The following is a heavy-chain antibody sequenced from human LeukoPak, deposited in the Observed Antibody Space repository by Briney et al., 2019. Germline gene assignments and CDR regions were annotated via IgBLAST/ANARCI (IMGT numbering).Heavy chain of an antibody. Sequence: SETLSLTCAVYGGPFSGYYWSWIRQPPGKGREWIGEINHSGSTNYNPSLKSRVTISVDTSKNQFSLKLSSVTAADTAVYYCARAYDSSGRDFQHWGQGTLVTVSS. D-gene: IGHD3-22*01. V-gene: IGHV4-34*01. CDR1: GGPFSGYY. CDR3: ARAYDSSGRDFQH. CDR2: INHSGST. J-gene: IGHJ1*01.